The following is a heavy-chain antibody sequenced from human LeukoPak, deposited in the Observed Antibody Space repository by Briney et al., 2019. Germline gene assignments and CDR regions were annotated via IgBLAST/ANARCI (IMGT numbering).Heavy chain of an antibody. CDR1: GFTFTTYG. D-gene: IGHD3-22*01. CDR2: IRFDGTNK. J-gene: IGHJ4*02. V-gene: IGHV3-30*02. Sequence: GGSLRLSCAASGFTFTTYGMHWVRQAPGKGLEWVAFIRFDGTNKYYADSVKGRFTISRDNSKNTVHLQMNSLTPEDKAVYYCAKDSAYYLYYFDYWGQGTLVTVSS. CDR3: AKDSAYYLYYFDY.